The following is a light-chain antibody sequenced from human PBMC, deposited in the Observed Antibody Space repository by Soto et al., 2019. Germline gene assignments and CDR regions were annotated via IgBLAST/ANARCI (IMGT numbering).Light chain of an antibody. V-gene: IGLV1-40*01. Sequence: QSVLTQPPSVSGAPGQRVTISCTGSSSSIGAGYDVHWYQQRPGTAPKLLIFGNSNRPSGVPDRFSGSKSGTSASLTITGLQAEDEGDYYCQSYDSTLSSSVFGGGTQLTVL. J-gene: IGLJ2*01. CDR3: QSYDSTLSSSV. CDR2: GNS. CDR1: SSSIGAGYD.